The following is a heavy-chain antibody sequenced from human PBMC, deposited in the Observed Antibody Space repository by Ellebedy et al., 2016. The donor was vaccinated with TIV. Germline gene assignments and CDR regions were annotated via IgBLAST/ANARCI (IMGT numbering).Heavy chain of an antibody. V-gene: IGHV3-23*01. CDR3: AKGRGGGSDTSAPRYYFDY. J-gene: IGHJ4*02. CDR1: GFTFSSYA. D-gene: IGHD3-22*01. Sequence: GESLKISCAASGFTFSSYAMSWVRQAPGKGLEWVSTISSTGSGTYYADSVEGRFIISRDNSKKTLYLQMNSLRAEDTAGYYCAKGRGGGSDTSAPRYYFDYWGLGTLVTVSS. CDR2: ISSTGSGT.